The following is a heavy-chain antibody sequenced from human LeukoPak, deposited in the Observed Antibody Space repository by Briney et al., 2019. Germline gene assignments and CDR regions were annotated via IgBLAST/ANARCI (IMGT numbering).Heavy chain of an antibody. CDR2: IIPILGIA. CDR3: ARQSYYYDSSGYSLDY. CDR1: GGTFSSYA. J-gene: IGHJ4*02. V-gene: IGHV1-69*04. Sequence: GSSVKVSCKASGGTFSSYAISWVRQAPGQGLEWMGRIIPILGIANYAQKFQGRVTITADKSTSTVYMELSSLRSEDTAVYYCARQSYYYDSSGYSLDYWGQGTLVTVSS. D-gene: IGHD3-22*01.